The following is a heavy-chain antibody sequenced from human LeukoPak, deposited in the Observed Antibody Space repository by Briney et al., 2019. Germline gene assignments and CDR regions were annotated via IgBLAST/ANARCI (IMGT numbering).Heavy chain of an antibody. V-gene: IGHV4-61*01. D-gene: IGHD5-12*01. J-gene: IGHJ6*02. CDR1: GGSVSSGSYY. Sequence: SETLSLTCTVSGGSVSSGSYYWSWIRQPPGKGLEWIGYIYYSGSTNYNPSLKSRVTISVDTSKNQFSLKLSSVTAADTAVYYCAGGDSGYGYYYGMDVWGQGTTVTVSS. CDR2: IYYSGST. CDR3: AGGDSGYGYYYGMDV.